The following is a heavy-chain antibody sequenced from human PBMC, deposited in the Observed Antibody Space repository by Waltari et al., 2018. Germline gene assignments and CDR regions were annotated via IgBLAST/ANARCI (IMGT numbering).Heavy chain of an antibody. Sequence: EVQLVQSGAEVKKPGASLKLSCKGSGYSFTSYWIGWVRQIPGKGLEWMGIIYPGDSDTRYSPSFQGQVTISADKSISTAYLQWSSLKASDTAMYYCARPSYGSGSPDGYYFDYWGQGTLVTVSS. CDR3: ARPSYGSGSPDGYYFDY. CDR2: IYPGDSDT. V-gene: IGHV5-51*01. CDR1: GYSFTSYW. D-gene: IGHD3-10*01. J-gene: IGHJ4*02.